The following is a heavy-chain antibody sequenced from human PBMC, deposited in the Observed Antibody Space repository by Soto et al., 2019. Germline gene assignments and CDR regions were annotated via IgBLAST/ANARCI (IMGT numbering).Heavy chain of an antibody. J-gene: IGHJ5*02. D-gene: IGHD3-10*01. Sequence: QVLLQESGPGLVKPSETLSLTCTVSGGSISSYYWNWIRQPPGKGLEWIGYIHYSGSTNYNPSLKSRVTLSVDTSNHQFSLKLSSVAAADTAVYYCATGRFSAMIRGVIMFDPWGQGTLVTVSS. V-gene: IGHV4-59*01. CDR3: ATGRFSAMIRGVIMFDP. CDR1: GGSISSYY. CDR2: IHYSGST.